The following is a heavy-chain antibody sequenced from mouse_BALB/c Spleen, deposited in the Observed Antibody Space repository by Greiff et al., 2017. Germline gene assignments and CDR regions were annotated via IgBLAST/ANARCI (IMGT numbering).Heavy chain of an antibody. Sequence: VQLQQSGAELVRPGSSVKISCKASGYAFSSYWMNWVKQRPGQGLEWIGQIYPGDGDTNYNGKFKGKATLTADKSSSTAYMQLSSLTSEDSAVYFCAREDYGSPAYWGQGTLVTVSA. V-gene: IGHV1-80*01. J-gene: IGHJ3*01. CDR2: IYPGDGDT. D-gene: IGHD1-1*01. CDR3: AREDYGSPAY. CDR1: GYAFSSYW.